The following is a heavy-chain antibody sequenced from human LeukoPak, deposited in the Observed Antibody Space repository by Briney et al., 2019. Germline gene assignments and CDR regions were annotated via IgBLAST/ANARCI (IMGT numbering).Heavy chain of an antibody. CDR2: ISSNGGST. V-gene: IGHV3-64*01. D-gene: IGHD1-1*01. J-gene: IGHJ6*02. Sequence: GGSLRLSCAASGFTFSSYAMHWVRQAPGKGLEYVSAISSNGGSTYYANSVKGRFTISRDNSKNTLYLQMGSLRAEDMAVYYCARPRTGYYYGMDVWGQGTTVTVSS. CDR1: GFTFSSYA. CDR3: ARPRTGYYYGMDV.